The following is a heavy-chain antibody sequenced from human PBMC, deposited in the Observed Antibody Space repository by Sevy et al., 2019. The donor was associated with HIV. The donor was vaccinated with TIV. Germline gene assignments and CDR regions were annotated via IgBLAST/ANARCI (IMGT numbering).Heavy chain of an antibody. CDR3: AKVSYNDFWSGYSYYFDY. J-gene: IGHJ4*02. CDR1: EFTFSTYA. Sequence: GGCLRLSCAASEFTFSTYAMSWVRQAPGKGLEWVSAISGSGGSTHYADSVKGRFTISRDNSKNTLYLQMNSLRAEDTAVYSCAKVSYNDFWSGYSYYFDYWGQGTLVTVSS. D-gene: IGHD3-3*01. CDR2: ISGSGGST. V-gene: IGHV3-23*01.